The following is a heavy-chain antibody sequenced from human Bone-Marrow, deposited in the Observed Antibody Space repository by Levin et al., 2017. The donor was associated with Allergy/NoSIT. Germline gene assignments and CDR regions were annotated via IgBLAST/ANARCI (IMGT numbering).Heavy chain of an antibody. CDR2: IYADGNT. CDR1: GCDVRNYY. J-gene: IGHJ5*02. D-gene: IGHD3-16*01. V-gene: IGHV3-53*01. CDR3: AADWGRSVILS. Sequence: GGSLRLSCAASGCDVRNYYMAWVRQAPGKGLECVSAIYADGNTYYADSVEGRFTISRDNSKNTLYLQMYSLRAEDTAMYFCAADWGRSVILSWGQGTLVTVSS.